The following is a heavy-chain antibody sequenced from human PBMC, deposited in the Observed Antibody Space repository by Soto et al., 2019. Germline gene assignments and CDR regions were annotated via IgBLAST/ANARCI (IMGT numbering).Heavy chain of an antibody. CDR2: IYYSGST. CDR1: GASISSSHYY. Sequence: SETLSLTCTVSGASISSSHYYWGWIRQHPGKGLEWIGYIYYSGSTYYNPSLKSRVTISVDTSKNQFSLKLSSVTAADTAVYYCARAKRDRSWFDPWGQGTLVTVSS. CDR3: ARAKRDRSWFDP. J-gene: IGHJ5*02. V-gene: IGHV4-31*03.